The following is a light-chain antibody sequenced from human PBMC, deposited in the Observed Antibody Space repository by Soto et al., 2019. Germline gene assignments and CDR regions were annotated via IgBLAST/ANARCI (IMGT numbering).Light chain of an antibody. V-gene: IGKV1-5*01. J-gene: IGKJ4*01. Sequence: DIAMTQSPATLPVSLGARVTITCLASQTVSSWLAWYQHKAGKAPKLMIYDASTSASGVPTWFSGSGCGKEFPLTSRRLPQDYFANYYRQQYSSSSTFGRGTKVDI. CDR3: QQYSSSST. CDR1: QTVSSW. CDR2: DAS.